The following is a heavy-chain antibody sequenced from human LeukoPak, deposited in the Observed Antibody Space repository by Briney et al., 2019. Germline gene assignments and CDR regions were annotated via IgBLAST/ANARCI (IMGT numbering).Heavy chain of an antibody. V-gene: IGHV3-9*01. CDR3: ARGVVAAARAYYFDY. CDR2: ISWNSGSI. D-gene: IGHD2-15*01. J-gene: IGHJ4*02. CDR1: GFTFDDYA. Sequence: GGSLRLSCAASGFTFDDYAMHWVRQAPGKGLEWVSGISWNSGSIGYADSVKGRFTISRDNAKNSLYLQMNSLRAEDTALYYCARGVVAAARAYYFDYWGQGTLVTVSS.